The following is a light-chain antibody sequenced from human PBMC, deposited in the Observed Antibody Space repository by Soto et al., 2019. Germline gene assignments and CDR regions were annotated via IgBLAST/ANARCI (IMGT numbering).Light chain of an antibody. CDR2: ENK. J-gene: IGLJ2*01. CDR3: QSYDADFVI. CDR1: TSNIGTNT. Sequence: LTQSPSASGTPGQRVSISCSGSTSNIGTNTVSWYQHVPGTAPTTVIYENKLRPSGGPGRFSGSTDASSNSASLTISGLQTEDEADYYCQSYDADFVIFGGGTKLTVL. V-gene: IGLV6-57*02.